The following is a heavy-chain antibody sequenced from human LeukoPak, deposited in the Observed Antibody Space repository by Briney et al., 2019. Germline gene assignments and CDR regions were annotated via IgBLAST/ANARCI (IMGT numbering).Heavy chain of an antibody. CDR2: IYYSGST. Sequence: SETLSLTCTVSGGSISSRSYYWGWIRQPPGKGLEWIGSIYYSGSTYYNPSLKSRVTISVDTSKNQFSLKLSSVTAADTAVYYCASPSGGWDIGGFDYWGQGTLVTVSS. CDR1: GGSISSRSYY. D-gene: IGHD6-19*01. J-gene: IGHJ4*02. V-gene: IGHV4-39*07. CDR3: ASPSGGWDIGGFDY.